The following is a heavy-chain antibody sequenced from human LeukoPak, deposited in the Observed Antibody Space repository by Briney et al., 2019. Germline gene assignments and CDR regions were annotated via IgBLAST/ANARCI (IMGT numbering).Heavy chain of an antibody. CDR3: ARSYNWNYYYYMDV. J-gene: IGHJ6*03. V-gene: IGHV4-4*07. CDR2: IYTSGRT. CDR1: GVSISSHY. Sequence: SETLSLTCTVSGVSISSHYWSWIRQPAGKGLEWIGHIYTSGRTDYNPSLKSRVTMSVDTSKNQFSLKLSSVTAADTAVYYCARSYNWNYYYYMDVWGKGTTVTVSS. D-gene: IGHD1-20*01.